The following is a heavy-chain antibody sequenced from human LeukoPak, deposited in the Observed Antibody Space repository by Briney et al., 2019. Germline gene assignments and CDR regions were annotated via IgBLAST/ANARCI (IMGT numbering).Heavy chain of an antibody. D-gene: IGHD3-3*01. V-gene: IGHV4-39*01. CDR1: GGSISSSSYY. CDR2: IYYSGST. J-gene: IGHJ3*02. Sequence: SETVSLTCTVSGGSISSSSYYWGWIRQPPGKGLEWIGSIYYSGSTYYYPSLKSRVTISVDTSKNQFSLKLSSVTAADTAVYYCARRPETLNSYYDFWSGYYRGVDAFDIWGQGTMVTVSS. CDR3: ARRPETLNSYYDFWSGYYRGVDAFDI.